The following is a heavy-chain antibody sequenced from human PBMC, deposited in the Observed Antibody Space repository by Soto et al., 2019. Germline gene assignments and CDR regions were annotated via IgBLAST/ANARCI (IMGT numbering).Heavy chain of an antibody. Sequence: QVQLQESGPGLVKPSGTLSLTCSVSGDSVSSDAYYWTWIRQPPGKTLEWVGFILSSGGTSTNPSLRSRIRMSVDTSRNQFSMRLTSVTAGATGVYFCAKGFSSGLYVDSWGRGTLVTVSS. CDR3: AKGFSSGLYVDS. CDR2: ILSSGGT. CDR1: GDSVSSDAYY. V-gene: IGHV4-61*08. J-gene: IGHJ4*02. D-gene: IGHD6-19*01.